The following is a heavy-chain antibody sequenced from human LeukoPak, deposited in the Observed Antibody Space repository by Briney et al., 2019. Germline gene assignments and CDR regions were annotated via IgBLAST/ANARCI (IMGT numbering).Heavy chain of an antibody. CDR2: ISYDGSNK. V-gene: IGHV3-30*04. J-gene: IGHJ4*02. CDR3: ASAVWFGELAGALGY. D-gene: IGHD3-10*01. Sequence: GGSLRLSCAASGFTFSSYAMHWVRQAPGKGLEWVAVISYDGSNKYYADSVKGRFTISRDNSKNTLYLQMNSLRAEDTAVYYCASAVWFGELAGALGYWGQGTLVTVSS. CDR1: GFTFSSYA.